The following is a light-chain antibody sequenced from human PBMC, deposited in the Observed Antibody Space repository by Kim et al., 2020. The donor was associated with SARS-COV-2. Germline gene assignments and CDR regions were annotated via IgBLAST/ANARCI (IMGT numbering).Light chain of an antibody. CDR2: TAS. V-gene: IGKV1-12*01. CDR3: QKAKSVTQT. J-gene: IGKJ4*01. CDR1: QGIYSW. Sequence: DIHMTQSPSSVSASVGDRVTITCRASQGIYSWLAWYQQKPGKAPKLLIYTASSLQSGVPSRFSGSGSGTDFTLTISSLQPEDFATYYCQKAKSVTQTFGGGTKVEIK.